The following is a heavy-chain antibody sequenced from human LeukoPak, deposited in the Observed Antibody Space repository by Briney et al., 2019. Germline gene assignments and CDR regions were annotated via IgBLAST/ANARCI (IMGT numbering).Heavy chain of an antibody. D-gene: IGHD1-14*01. J-gene: IGHJ4*02. V-gene: IGHV1-2*02. CDR2: INPNSGDT. Sequence: ASVKVSCKASGYTLTGYYMHWLRQAPGQGLEWMWWINPNSGDTNYAQKFQGRVTMTRDTSISTAYMELSRLTSDDTAVYYCAKNPCEYYFDYWGQGTLVTVSS. CDR1: GYTLTGYY. CDR3: AKNPCEYYFDY.